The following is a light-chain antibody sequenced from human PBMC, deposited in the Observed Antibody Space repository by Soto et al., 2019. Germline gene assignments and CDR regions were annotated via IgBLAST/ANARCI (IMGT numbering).Light chain of an antibody. CDR1: SSDVGGYNY. CDR3: SSYTGSSTPYV. CDR2: KVS. V-gene: IGLV2-14*01. Sequence: QSALTQPASVSGSPGQSITISCTGTSSDVGGYNYVSWYQHHPGKAPKLMIFKVSNRPSGVSNRFSGSKSGNTASLTISRLQAEDEADYYCSSYTGSSTPYVFGTGTKLTVL. J-gene: IGLJ1*01.